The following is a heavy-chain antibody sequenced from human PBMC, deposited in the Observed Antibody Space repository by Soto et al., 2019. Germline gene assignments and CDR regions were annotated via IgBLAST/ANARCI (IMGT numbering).Heavy chain of an antibody. CDR2: INPNSGGT. CDR3: ARGAGGADGSVSYRHPYYCDGRDV. J-gene: IGHJ6*02. CDR1: GYTFTGYY. D-gene: IGHD3-10*01. V-gene: IGHV1-2*02. Sequence: ASVKVSCKASGYTFTGYYMHWVRQAPGQGLEWMGWINPNSGGTNYAQKFQGRVTMARDTYISTAYMELSRLRSDDTDVYYCARGAGGADGSVSYRHPYYCDGRDVGFRGTTAPVS.